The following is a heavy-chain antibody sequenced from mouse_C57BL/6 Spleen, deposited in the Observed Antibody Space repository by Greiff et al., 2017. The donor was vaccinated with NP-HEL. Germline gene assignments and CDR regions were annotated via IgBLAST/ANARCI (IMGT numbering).Heavy chain of an antibody. CDR1: GYTFTDYY. D-gene: IGHD1-1*01. V-gene: IGHV1-26*01. Sequence: EVQLQQSGPELVKPGASVKISCKASGYTFTDYYMNWVKQSHVKSLEWIGDINPNKGGNSYNQKFKGKATLTVDKSSSTAYMELRSLTSEDSAVYYCARNDYYGSSWYCDVWGTGPTVTVAS. CDR2: INPNKGGN. J-gene: IGHJ1*03. CDR3: ARNDYYGSSWYCDV.